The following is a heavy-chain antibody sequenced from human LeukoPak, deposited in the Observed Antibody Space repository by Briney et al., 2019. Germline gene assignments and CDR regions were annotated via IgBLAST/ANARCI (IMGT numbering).Heavy chain of an antibody. V-gene: IGHV3-7*01. CDR3: ARGPDSSSWVDY. CDR1: GFTFSSYW. J-gene: IGHJ4*02. Sequence: GGSLRLSCAASGFTFSSYWMSWVRQAPGKGLEWVANIKHAGSEKYYVDSVKGRFTISRDNAKNSLYLQMNSLRAEDTAVYYCARGPDSSSWVDYWGQGTLVTVSS. CDR2: IKHAGSEK. D-gene: IGHD6-13*01.